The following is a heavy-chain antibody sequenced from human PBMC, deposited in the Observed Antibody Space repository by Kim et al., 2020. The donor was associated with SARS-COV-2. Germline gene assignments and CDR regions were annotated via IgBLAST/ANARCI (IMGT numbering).Heavy chain of an antibody. J-gene: IGHJ5*02. V-gene: IGHV3-30*13. D-gene: IGHD6-19*01. Sequence: DSGKGRFTISRDTFENRLYLQMSSLKPDDTAIYYCAREGGTSGFAGYLDAWGRGTLVRVSS. CDR3: AREGGTSGFAGYLDA.